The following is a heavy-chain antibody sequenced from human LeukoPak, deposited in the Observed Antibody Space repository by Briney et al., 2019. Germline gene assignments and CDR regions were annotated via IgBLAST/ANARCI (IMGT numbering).Heavy chain of an antibody. V-gene: IGHV4-59*11. J-gene: IGHJ4*02. CDR2: IYYSGST. Sequence: PSETLSLTCSVSGGSISNQYWSWIRQPPGKGLEWIGYIYYSGSTDYNPSLKSRVTISVDTSKNQLSLKLSSVTAADTAVYYCARDISPVNYWGQGTLVTVSS. D-gene: IGHD6-19*01. CDR3: ARDISPVNY. CDR1: GGSISNQY.